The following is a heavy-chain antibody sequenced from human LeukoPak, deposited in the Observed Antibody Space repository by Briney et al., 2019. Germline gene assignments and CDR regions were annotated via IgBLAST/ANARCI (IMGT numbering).Heavy chain of an antibody. Sequence: HGESLKISCEGSGYSFSTYWIGWVRQMPGKRLEWMGIIYPRDSDIRYSPSFQGQVTISADKSISTAYLQWSSLKASDTAIYYCARGSSGYWFDPWGQGILVTVSS. J-gene: IGHJ5*02. CDR1: GYSFSTYW. D-gene: IGHD6-19*01. V-gene: IGHV5-51*01. CDR2: IYPRDSDI. CDR3: ARGSSGYWFDP.